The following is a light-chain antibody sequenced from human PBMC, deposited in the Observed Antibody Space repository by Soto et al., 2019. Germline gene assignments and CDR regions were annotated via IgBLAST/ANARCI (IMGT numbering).Light chain of an antibody. J-gene: IGKJ2*01. CDR3: QRYNSLYT. CDR1: QSIITNY. CDR2: GAS. V-gene: IGKV3-20*01. Sequence: EIVLTQSPGTLSLSPGERVTLSCRASQSIITNYLAWYQHKPGQAPRLIVYGASARATGIPDRFSGSGSGTDFTLTISRLEPEDFAVYYCQRYNSLYTFGQGTTLEIK.